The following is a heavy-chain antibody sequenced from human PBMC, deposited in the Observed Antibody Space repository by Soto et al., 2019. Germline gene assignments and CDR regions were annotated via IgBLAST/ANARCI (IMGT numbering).Heavy chain of an antibody. CDR3: AKDGASGSYPPHYYYGMDV. CDR1: GFTFSSYA. D-gene: IGHD1-26*01. V-gene: IGHV3-23*01. J-gene: IGHJ6*02. Sequence: EVQLLESGGGLVQPGGSLRLSCAASGFTFSSYAMSWVRQAPGKGLEWVSTISGSGGNAYYADSVKGRFSISRDNSKNTLHLQMNSLRADDTAVYYCAKDGASGSYPPHYYYGMDVWGQGTTVTVSS. CDR2: ISGSGGNA.